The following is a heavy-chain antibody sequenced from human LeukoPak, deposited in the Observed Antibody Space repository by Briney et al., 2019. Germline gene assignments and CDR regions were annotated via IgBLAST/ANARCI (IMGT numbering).Heavy chain of an antibody. D-gene: IGHD3-9*01. V-gene: IGHV3-48*01. CDR1: GFTFSSYS. CDR3: ARVSNYDILTGLFY. J-gene: IGHJ4*02. CDR2: ISSSSSTI. Sequence: GGSLRLSCAASGFTFSSYSMNWVRQAPGKGLEWVSYISSSSSTIYYADSVKGRFTISRDNAKNSLYLQMNSLRAEDTAVYYCARVSNYDILTGLFYCGQGTLVTVSS.